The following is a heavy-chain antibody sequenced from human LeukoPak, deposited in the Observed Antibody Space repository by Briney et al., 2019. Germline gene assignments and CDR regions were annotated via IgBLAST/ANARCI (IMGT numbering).Heavy chain of an antibody. Sequence: SETLSLTCTVSGGSISNYYWSWIRQPPGKGLEWIGYIYDSGIAFYNPSLKSRVTMSVDTSKNHFFLNLRSVTAADTAVYYCARGGLYGGKGRWFDPWGQGTLVTVSS. CDR1: GGSISNYY. D-gene: IGHD4-23*01. V-gene: IGHV4-59*12. CDR2: IYDSGIA. J-gene: IGHJ5*02. CDR3: ARGGLYGGKGRWFDP.